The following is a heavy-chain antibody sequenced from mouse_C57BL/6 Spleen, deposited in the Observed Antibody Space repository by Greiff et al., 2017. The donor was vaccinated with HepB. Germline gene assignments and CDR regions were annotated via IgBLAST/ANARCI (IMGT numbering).Heavy chain of an antibody. CDR1: GFNIKDDY. V-gene: IGHV14-4*01. J-gene: IGHJ4*01. CDR3: TTWGVNYYAMDY. CDR2: IDPENGDT. Sequence: EVQLQQSGAELVRPGASVKLSCTASGFNIKDDYMHWVKQRPEQGLEWIGWIDPENGDTEYASKFQGKATITADTSSNTAYLQLSSLTSEDTAVYYCTTWGVNYYAMDYLGQGTSVTVSS. D-gene: IGHD2-5*01.